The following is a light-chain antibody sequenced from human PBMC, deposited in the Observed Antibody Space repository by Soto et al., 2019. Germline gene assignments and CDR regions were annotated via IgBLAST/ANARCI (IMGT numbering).Light chain of an antibody. CDR2: AAS. J-gene: IGKJ5*01. Sequence: DIQMTQSPSSLSASVGDRVTITCRASQGISNYLAWYQQKPGKVPKLLIYAASTLQSGVPSRFSGSGSGADFTLTISSLEPEDSAVYYCQQRYNWPPITFGQGTRLEIK. CDR1: QGISNY. V-gene: IGKV1-27*01. CDR3: QQRYNWPPIT.